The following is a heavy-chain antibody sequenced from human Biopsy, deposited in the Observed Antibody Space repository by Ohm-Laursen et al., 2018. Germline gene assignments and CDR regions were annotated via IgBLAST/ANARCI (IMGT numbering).Heavy chain of an antibody. D-gene: IGHD1-26*01. V-gene: IGHV4-30-4*08. Sequence: SQTLSLTCTVSGGSISDSTYHWGWIRQSPGKGLEWIGYIYDNGDTYYNPSLMSLVSISADTSKNQVSLRLNSVTAADTAVYYCALGGGSYVNFDYWGQGTLVTVSS. CDR1: GGSISDSTYH. CDR3: ALGGGSYVNFDY. J-gene: IGHJ4*02. CDR2: IYDNGDT.